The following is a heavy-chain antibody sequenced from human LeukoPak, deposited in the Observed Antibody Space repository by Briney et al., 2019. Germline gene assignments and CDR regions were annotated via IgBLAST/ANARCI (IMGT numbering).Heavy chain of an antibody. J-gene: IGHJ4*02. V-gene: IGHV4-31*03. D-gene: IGHD6-13*01. CDR1: GGSITTGGYY. Sequence: SQTLSLRCTVSGGSITTGGYYWSWVRQHPGKGLEWIGYIYYSGSTYYNPSLKSRVTISIEMSQNQLSLRLSSVTAADTAVYYCARYSSTWHNFDYWGQGTLVTVSS. CDR3: ARYSSTWHNFDY. CDR2: IYYSGST.